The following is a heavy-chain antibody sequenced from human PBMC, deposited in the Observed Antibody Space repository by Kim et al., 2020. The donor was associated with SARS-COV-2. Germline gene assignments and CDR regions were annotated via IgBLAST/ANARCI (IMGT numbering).Heavy chain of an antibody. CDR3: TNMDV. D-gene: IGHD2-8*01. CDR2: SRSKSYN. J-gene: IGHJ6*02. Sequence: SRSKSYNEYEASVKSRITIKPDTSKNQFSLQLNSVTPEDTAVYYCTNMDVWGQGTTVTVSS. V-gene: IGHV6-1*01.